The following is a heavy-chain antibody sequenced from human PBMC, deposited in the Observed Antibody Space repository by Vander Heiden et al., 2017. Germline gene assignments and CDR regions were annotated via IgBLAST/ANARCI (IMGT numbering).Heavy chain of an antibody. CDR2: ISGSGGGT. J-gene: IGHJ4*02. V-gene: IGHV3-23*01. CDR3: AKDRIVVVVAATPYFDY. D-gene: IGHD2-15*01. Sequence: EVQLLESGGCLVQPGGSLRLSCADSGFSFSRYAMSWVRQAPGKGLEWVSAISGSGGGTYDADSVKGRFTISRDNSKNTLYLQMNSLRAEDTAVYYCAKDRIVVVVAATPYFDYWGQGTLVTVSS. CDR1: GFSFSRYA.